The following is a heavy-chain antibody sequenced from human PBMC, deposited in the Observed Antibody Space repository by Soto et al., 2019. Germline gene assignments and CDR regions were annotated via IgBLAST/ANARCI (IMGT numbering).Heavy chain of an antibody. Sequence: PGGSLRLSCAASGFTFSSYAMSWVRQAPGKGLEWVSAISGSGGSTYYADSVKGRFTISRDNSKNTLYLQMNSLRAEDTAVYYCAKPPYSSSWYGIGWFDPWGQGTLVTVSS. V-gene: IGHV3-23*01. J-gene: IGHJ5*02. D-gene: IGHD6-13*01. CDR3: AKPPYSSSWYGIGWFDP. CDR1: GFTFSSYA. CDR2: ISGSGGST.